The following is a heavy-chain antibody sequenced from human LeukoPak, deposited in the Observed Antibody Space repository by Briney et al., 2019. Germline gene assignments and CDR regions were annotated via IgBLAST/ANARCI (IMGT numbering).Heavy chain of an antibody. V-gene: IGHV4-4*07. CDR1: GGSISSYY. J-gene: IGHJ4*02. CDR3: ARAKKVRWELLRRRYYFDY. CDR2: IYSGGNT. D-gene: IGHD1-26*01. Sequence: SPSETLSLTCSVSGGSISSYYWSWIRQPAGEGLEWLGRIYSGGNTNYNPSLKSRVTISVDTSKNQFSLKLSSVTAADTAVYYCARAKKVRWELLRRRYYFDYWGQGTLVTVSS.